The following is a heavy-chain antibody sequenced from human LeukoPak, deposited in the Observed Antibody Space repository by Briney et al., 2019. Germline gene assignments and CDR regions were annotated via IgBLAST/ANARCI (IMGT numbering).Heavy chain of an antibody. CDR2: IWYDGNTK. V-gene: IGHV3-33*08. J-gene: IGHJ4*02. CDR3: AREGRGYHSYGDH. D-gene: IGHD5-12*01. Sequence: GGSLRLSCAASGFTFSSYGMHWVRQAPAKGLEWVAVIWYDGNTKDYADSVKGRFSIARDNSNDKVFLQMNSLRTEETAVYDCAREGRGYHSYGDHWGQGTLVTVSS. CDR1: GFTFSSYG.